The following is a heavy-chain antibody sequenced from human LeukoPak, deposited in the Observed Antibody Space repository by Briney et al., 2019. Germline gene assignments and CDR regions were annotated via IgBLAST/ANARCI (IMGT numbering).Heavy chain of an antibody. D-gene: IGHD2-15*01. CDR2: IYYSGST. J-gene: IGHJ5*02. CDR3: AGRYCSGGSCYTTTHVNWFDP. CDR1: GGSISSYF. Sequence: SETLSLTCTVSGGSISSYFWSWIRQPPGKGLEWIGSIYYSGSTYYNPSLKSRVTISVDTSKNQFSLKLSSVTAADTAVYYCAGRYCSGGSCYTTTHVNWFDPWGQGTLVTVSS. V-gene: IGHV4-59*05.